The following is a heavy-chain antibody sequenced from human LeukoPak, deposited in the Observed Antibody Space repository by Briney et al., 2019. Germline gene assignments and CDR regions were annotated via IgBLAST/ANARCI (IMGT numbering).Heavy chain of an antibody. CDR1: GGSFSGYY. Sequence: PSETLSLTCAVYGGSFSGYYWSWLRQPPGKGLEWIGEINHSGSTNYNPSLKSRVTISVDTSKNQFSLKLSSVTAADTAVYYCARGSVVVVTAIPYYYYYMDVWGKGTTVTVSS. D-gene: IGHD2-21*02. CDR3: ARGSVVVVTAIPYYYYYMDV. CDR2: INHSGST. J-gene: IGHJ6*03. V-gene: IGHV4-34*01.